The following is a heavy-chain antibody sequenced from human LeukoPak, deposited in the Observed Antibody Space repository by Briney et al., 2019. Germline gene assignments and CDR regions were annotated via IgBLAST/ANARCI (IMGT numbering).Heavy chain of an antibody. CDR2: ISSSGSTI. J-gene: IGHJ5*02. CDR3: ARGPHRRTYDRDNWFDP. D-gene: IGHD3-3*01. Sequence: PGGSLRLSCAASGFTFSSYEMNWVRQAPGKGLEWVSYISSSGSTIYYADSVKGRFTISRDNAENSLYLQMNSLRAEDTAVYYCARGPHRRTYDRDNWFDPWGQGTLVTVSS. V-gene: IGHV3-48*03. CDR1: GFTFSSYE.